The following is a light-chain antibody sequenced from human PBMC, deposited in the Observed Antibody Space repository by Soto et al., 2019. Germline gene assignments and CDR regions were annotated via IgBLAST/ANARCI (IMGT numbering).Light chain of an antibody. Sequence: IVLTHSPATLSSSPWERATLSCRASQSVSTNNLAWYQQRPGQAPRLLIYGASRRATGIPDRFSGSGSGTEFTLTISSLQSEDFAVYYCQQYNNWPRKFGQGTKVDIK. V-gene: IGKV3D-15*01. CDR1: QSVSTNN. J-gene: IGKJ1*01. CDR3: QQYNNWPRK. CDR2: GAS.